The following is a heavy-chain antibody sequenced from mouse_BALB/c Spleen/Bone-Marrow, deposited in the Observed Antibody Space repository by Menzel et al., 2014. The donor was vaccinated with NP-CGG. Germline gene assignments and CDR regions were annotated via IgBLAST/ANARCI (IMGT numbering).Heavy chain of an antibody. D-gene: IGHD2-10*02. CDR2: IDPYNGGT. Sequence: EVKLVESGPELVKPGASVKVSCKASGYSFXDYNMYWVKQSHGKSLEWIGYIDPYNGGTSYNQKFKGKATLTVDKSSSTAFMHLNSLTSEDSAVYYCARAGYGNYEAWFAYWGQGTLVTVSA. J-gene: IGHJ3*01. CDR3: ARAGYGNYEAWFAY. V-gene: IGHV1S135*01. CDR1: GYSFXDYN.